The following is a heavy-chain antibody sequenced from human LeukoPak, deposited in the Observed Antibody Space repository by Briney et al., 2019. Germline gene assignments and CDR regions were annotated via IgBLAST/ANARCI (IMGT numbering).Heavy chain of an antibody. CDR3: ARDNQYSYGPGPFDY. J-gene: IGHJ4*02. V-gene: IGHV1-18*04. CDR1: GYTFTSYG. Sequence: ASVKVSCKASGYTFTSYGISWVRQAPGQGLEWMGWISAYNGNTNYAQKLQGRVTITADESTSTAYMELSSLRSEDTAVYYCARDNQYSYGPGPFDYWGQGTLVTVSS. D-gene: IGHD5-18*01. CDR2: ISAYNGNT.